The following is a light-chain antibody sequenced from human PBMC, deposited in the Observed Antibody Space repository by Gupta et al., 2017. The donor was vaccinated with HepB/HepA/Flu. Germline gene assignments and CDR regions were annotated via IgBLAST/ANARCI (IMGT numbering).Light chain of an antibody. Sequence: DIQLTQYPSFLSASVGDRVTITCRASQDISSYLIWYQQKPGKAPNLLIYSASTLQGGVPSRFSGSGSGTEFTLTISSLQPEDFATYYCQQFNSYPITFGQGTRLDIK. J-gene: IGKJ5*01. CDR1: QDISSY. CDR3: QQFNSYPIT. CDR2: SAS. V-gene: IGKV1-9*01.